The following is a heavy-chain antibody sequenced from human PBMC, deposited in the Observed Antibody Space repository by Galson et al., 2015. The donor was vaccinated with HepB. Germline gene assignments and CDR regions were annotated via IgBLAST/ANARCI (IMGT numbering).Heavy chain of an antibody. D-gene: IGHD6-13*01. J-gene: IGHJ4*02. Sequence: SLRLSCAASGFTFNSYEMHWVRQAPGKGLEWVALISYDGSYTNYADSVKGRFTISRDNSNNKLYLQMNSLRAEDTALFYCARRPSGTTAGTYPPDYWGQGTLVTVSS. CDR1: GFTFNSYE. CDR2: ISYDGSYT. CDR3: ARRPSGTTAGTYPPDY. V-gene: IGHV3-30-3*01.